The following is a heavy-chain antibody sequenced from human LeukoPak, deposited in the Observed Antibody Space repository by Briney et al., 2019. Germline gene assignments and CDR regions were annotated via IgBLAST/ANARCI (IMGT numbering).Heavy chain of an antibody. D-gene: IGHD2-15*01. CDR2: INPYTGGT. CDR3: ARPYCSGGSCHDYFDY. V-gene: IGHV1-2*02. CDR1: GYTFTGYY. J-gene: IGHJ4*02. Sequence: ASVKVSRKASGYTFTGYYMHYIRQAPGQGLEWMGWINPYTGGTNYAQKFQGRVTMTRDTSISTAYMDLSRLRSDDTAVYYCARPYCSGGSCHDYFDYWGQGTLVSVSS.